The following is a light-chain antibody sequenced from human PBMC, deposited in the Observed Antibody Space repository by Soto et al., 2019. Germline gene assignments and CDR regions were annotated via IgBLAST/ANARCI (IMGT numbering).Light chain of an antibody. J-gene: IGKJ5*01. CDR2: DAS. Sequence: EIVLTQSPATLSLSPGERATLSCRASQSVSSYLTWYQQKPGQAPRLHIYDASNRATGIPARFSGSGSGTDFTLTISSLEPEDFAVYYCQQRSSWPLTFGQGTRLEIK. V-gene: IGKV3-11*01. CDR3: QQRSSWPLT. CDR1: QSVSSY.